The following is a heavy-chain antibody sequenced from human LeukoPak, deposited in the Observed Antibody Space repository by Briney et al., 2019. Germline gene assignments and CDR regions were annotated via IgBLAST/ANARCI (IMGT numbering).Heavy chain of an antibody. CDR2: INHSGST. CDR1: GGSFSDYY. D-gene: IGHD5-18*01. J-gene: IGHJ6*03. V-gene: IGHV4-34*01. CDR3: ARGPSTYNYAYYFYMDV. Sequence: NPSETLSLTCAVYGGSFSDYYWTWLRQPPGKGLEWIWEINHSGSTNYNPSLKSRITISVDTSKNQFSLKLSSVTAADTAVYYCARGPSTYNYAYYFYMDVWGKGTTVTVSS.